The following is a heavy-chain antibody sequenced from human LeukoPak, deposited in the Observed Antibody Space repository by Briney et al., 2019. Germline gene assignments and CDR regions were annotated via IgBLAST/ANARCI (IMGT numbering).Heavy chain of an antibody. V-gene: IGHV4-39*07. CDR3: ARDVGHSNSGSYYNGEFDY. D-gene: IGHD3-10*01. CDR2: IYYSGST. J-gene: IGHJ4*02. CDR1: GGSISSSSYY. Sequence: SETLSLTCTVSGGSISSSSYYWGWIRQPPGKGLEWIGSIYYSGSTYYNPSLKSRVTISVDTSKNQFSLKLSSVTAADTAVYYCARDVGHSNSGSYYNGEFDYWGQGTLVTASS.